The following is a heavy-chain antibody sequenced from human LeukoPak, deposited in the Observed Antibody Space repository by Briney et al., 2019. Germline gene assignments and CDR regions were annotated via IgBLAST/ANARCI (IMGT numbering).Heavy chain of an antibody. D-gene: IGHD4-23*01. J-gene: IGHJ6*03. Sequence: GGSLRLSCAASGFNFSTYAMHWVRQTPGKGLEWVAHISYAGGDKYYSHSVKGRFTITRDNFNRMLYLQMSSLGPEDTGVYYCAKQATSLVTPYYYYYYMDVWGKGTTVTVSS. CDR2: ISYAGGDK. V-gene: IGHV3-30*04. CDR3: AKQATSLVTPYYYYYYMDV. CDR1: GFNFSTYA.